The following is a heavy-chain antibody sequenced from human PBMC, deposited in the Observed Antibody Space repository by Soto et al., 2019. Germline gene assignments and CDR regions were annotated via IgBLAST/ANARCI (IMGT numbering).Heavy chain of an antibody. V-gene: IGHV1-8*01. Sequence: ASVKVSCKASGYTFTSYDINWVRQATGQGLEWVGWMNPNSGNTGYAQKFQGRVTMTRNTSISTAYMELSSLRSEDTAVYYCAREYSSSSSGGYYYYYGMDVWGQGTTVTVSS. J-gene: IGHJ6*02. CDR3: AREYSSSSSGGYYYYYGMDV. D-gene: IGHD6-6*01. CDR2: MNPNSGNT. CDR1: GYTFTSYD.